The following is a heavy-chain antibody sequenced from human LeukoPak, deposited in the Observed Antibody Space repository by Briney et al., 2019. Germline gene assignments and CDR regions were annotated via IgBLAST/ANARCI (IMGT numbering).Heavy chain of an antibody. Sequence: SETLSLTCAVYGGSFSGYYWSWIRQPPGKGLEWIGEINHSGSPNYNPSLKSRVTISIDTSKNQFSLKLSPVTAADTAVYYCAATLVGTTEYFQHWGQGTLVTVSS. CDR3: AATLVGTTEYFQH. D-gene: IGHD1-26*01. CDR2: INHSGSP. CDR1: GGSFSGYY. V-gene: IGHV4-34*01. J-gene: IGHJ1*01.